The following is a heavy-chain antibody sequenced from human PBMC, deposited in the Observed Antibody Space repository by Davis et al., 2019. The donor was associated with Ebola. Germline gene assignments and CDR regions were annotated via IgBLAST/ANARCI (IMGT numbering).Heavy chain of an antibody. CDR1: GDSVSGSSGA. D-gene: IGHD5-12*01. Sequence: HSQTLSLTCAISGDSVSGSSGAWNWTRQSPSRGLEWLGRTYYSSKWYTDSTLSVKSRITISADTAKNQLSLHLDSVTPEDTAVYYCARGWLRSAFDQWGQGTLVTVSS. J-gene: IGHJ4*02. CDR2: TYYSSKWYT. CDR3: ARGWLRSAFDQ. V-gene: IGHV6-1*01.